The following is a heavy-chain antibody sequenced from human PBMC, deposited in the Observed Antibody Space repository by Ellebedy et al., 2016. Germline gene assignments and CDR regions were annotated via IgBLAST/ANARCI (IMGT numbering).Heavy chain of an antibody. CDR1: GFTFDDYA. CDR2: ISWNSEAI. Sequence: SLKISXAASGFTFDDYALHWVRQVPGKGLEWVSGISWNSEAIGYGDSVKGRFTISRDSGKNYLYLQMNSLRVEDTALYYCAKGTMDYFHHWGQGTLVTVSS. CDR3: AKGTMDYFHH. J-gene: IGHJ1*01. D-gene: IGHD4/OR15-4a*01. V-gene: IGHV3-9*01.